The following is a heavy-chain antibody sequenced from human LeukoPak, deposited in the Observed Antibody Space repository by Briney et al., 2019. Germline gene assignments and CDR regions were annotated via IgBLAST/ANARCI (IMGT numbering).Heavy chain of an antibody. CDR2: ISSSSSYI. V-gene: IGHV3-21*01. CDR3: ARDRLLEDRDYSSYYYMDV. J-gene: IGHJ6*03. CDR1: GFTFSSYW. D-gene: IGHD1-1*01. Sequence: PGGSLRLSCAASGFTFSSYWMNWVRQAPGKGLEWVSSISSSSSYIYYVDSVKGRFTISRDNAKNSLYLQMNSLRAEDTAVYYCARDRLLEDRDYSSYYYMDVWGKGTTVTVSS.